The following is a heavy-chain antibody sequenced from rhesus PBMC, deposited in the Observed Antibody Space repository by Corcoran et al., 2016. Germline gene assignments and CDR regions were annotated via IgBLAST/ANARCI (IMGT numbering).Heavy chain of an antibody. CDR2: NCGSGGRN. CDR3: AREMTRRPKDYFDS. D-gene: IGHD3-9*01. J-gene: IGHJ4*01. CDR1: GGSVSRRNW. Sequence: QLQLQESGPGLVTPSETLSLTCAVSGGSVSRRNWWSWLRQPPGQGQEWIGRNCGSGGRNSDNPCTTNRGNMPTETSKNQFCLKVSSVTAAETAVYDWAREMTRRPKDYFDSGGQGVRVTVSS. V-gene: IGHV4-57*02.